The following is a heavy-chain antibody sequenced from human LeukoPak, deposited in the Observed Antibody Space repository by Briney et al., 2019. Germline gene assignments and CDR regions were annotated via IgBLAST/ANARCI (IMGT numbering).Heavy chain of an antibody. D-gene: IGHD2-21*02. CDR3: ARHRLKDGLNYVDY. Sequence: GESLQISCKGSGYSFFTYWIGWVRQMPGKGLEWMGIIYPGDSDTRYSPSFQGQVAISADRSISTAYLQWSSLKASDTAMYYCARHRLKDGLNYVDYWGQGTLVTVSS. CDR2: IYPGDSDT. CDR1: GYSFFTYW. J-gene: IGHJ4*02. V-gene: IGHV5-51*01.